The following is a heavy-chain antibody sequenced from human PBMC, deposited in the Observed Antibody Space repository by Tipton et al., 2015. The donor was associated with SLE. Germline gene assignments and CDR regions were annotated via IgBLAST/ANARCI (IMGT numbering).Heavy chain of an antibody. Sequence: GLVKPSETLSLTCAVYGGSFSGYYWSWIRQPPGKGLEWIGYIYYSGSTNYNPSLKSRVTISVDTSKNQFSLKLSSVTAADTAVYYCARHISRYGHVDPWGQGTLVTVSS. CDR3: ARHISRYGHVDP. J-gene: IGHJ5*02. CDR2: IYYSGST. D-gene: IGHD1-14*01. CDR1: GGSFSGYY. V-gene: IGHV4-59*08.